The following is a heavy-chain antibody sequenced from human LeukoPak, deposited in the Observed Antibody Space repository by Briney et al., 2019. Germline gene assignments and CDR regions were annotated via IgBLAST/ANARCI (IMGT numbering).Heavy chain of an antibody. CDR2: INPNSGGT. J-gene: IGHJ4*02. Sequence: ASVKVSCKASGYTFTSYGISWVRQAPGQGLEWMGWINPNSGGTNYAQKFQGRVTMTRDTSISTAYMELSRLRSDDTAVYYCALAAAGTCDYWGQGTLVTVSS. V-gene: IGHV1-2*02. CDR3: ALAAAGTCDY. D-gene: IGHD6-13*01. CDR1: GYTFTSYG.